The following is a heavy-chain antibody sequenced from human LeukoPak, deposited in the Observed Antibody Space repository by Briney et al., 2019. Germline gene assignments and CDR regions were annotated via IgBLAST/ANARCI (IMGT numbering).Heavy chain of an antibody. CDR1: GGSFSGYY. Sequence: PSETLSLTCAVYGGSFSGYYWSWIRQPPGKGLEWIGEINHSGSTNYNPSLKSRVTISVDASKNQFSLKLSSVTAADTAVYYCARGRSGYDSAFDIWGQGTMVTVSS. J-gene: IGHJ3*02. CDR3: ARGRSGYDSAFDI. V-gene: IGHV4-34*01. D-gene: IGHD5-12*01. CDR2: INHSGST.